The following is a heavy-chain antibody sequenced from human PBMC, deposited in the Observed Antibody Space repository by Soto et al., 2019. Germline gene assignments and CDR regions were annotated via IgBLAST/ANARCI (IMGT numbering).Heavy chain of an antibody. CDR1: GYTFISYD. CDR3: ARGMKFRTSTSPALVSVSYYYKMDV. J-gene: IGHJ6*03. Sequence: QVQLVQSGAEVKKPGASVKVSCKASGYTFISYDINWVRQATGQGLEWMGSLNPNSGNTVYAQKYQGRVTVTRNTSRTTAYMELSSLRSDDTAVYYCARGMKFRTSTSPALVSVSYYYKMDVWGEGTTVTVSS. D-gene: IGHD2-2*01. V-gene: IGHV1-8*01. CDR2: LNPNSGNT.